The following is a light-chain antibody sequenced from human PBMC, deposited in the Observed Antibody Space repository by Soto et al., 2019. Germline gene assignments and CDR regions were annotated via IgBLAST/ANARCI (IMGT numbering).Light chain of an antibody. J-gene: IGLJ1*01. Sequence: QSVLTQPPSVSGAPGQRVTISCTGSSSNIGAGYDVHWYQQLPGTAPKLLIYGNSNRPSGVPDRFSGSRSGTSASLAITGLQAEDEADYYCQSYDTSLYGYVLGTGTKLTVL. CDR2: GNS. CDR3: QSYDTSLYGYV. CDR1: SSNIGAGYD. V-gene: IGLV1-40*01.